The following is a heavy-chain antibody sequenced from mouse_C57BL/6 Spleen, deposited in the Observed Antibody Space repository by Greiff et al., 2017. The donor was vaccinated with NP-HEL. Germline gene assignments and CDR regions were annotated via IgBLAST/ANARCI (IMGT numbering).Heavy chain of an antibody. CDR2: IYPGDGDT. CDR3: ARLRLRWYFDV. CDR1: GYAFSSYW. V-gene: IGHV1-80*01. Sequence: QVQLKQSGAELVKPGASVKISCKASGYAFSSYWMNWVKQRPGKGLEWIGQIYPGDGDTNYNGKFKGKATLTADKSSSTAYMQLSSLTSEDSAVYFCARLRLRWYFDVWGTGTTVTVSS. J-gene: IGHJ1*03. D-gene: IGHD2-4*01.